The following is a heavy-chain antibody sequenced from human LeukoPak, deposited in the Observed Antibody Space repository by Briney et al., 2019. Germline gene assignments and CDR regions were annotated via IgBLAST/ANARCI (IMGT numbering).Heavy chain of an antibody. J-gene: IGHJ6*04. CDR3: ARVGGLGYYLDV. D-gene: IGHD2-15*01. CDR2: INPDSGGT. CDR1: GYTFTGYY. V-gene: IGHV1-2*02. Sequence: ASVKVSCKASGYTFTGYYIHWVRQAPGEGPEWMGWINPDSGGTRYAQKFQGRVTMARDTSISTAYMDLSRLTSDDTAVYYCARVGGLGYYLDVWGKGTTVTVSS.